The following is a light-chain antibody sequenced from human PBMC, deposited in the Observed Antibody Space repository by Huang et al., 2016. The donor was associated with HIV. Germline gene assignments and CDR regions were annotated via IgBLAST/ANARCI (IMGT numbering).Light chain of an antibody. J-gene: IGKJ1*01. Sequence: EIVLTQSPDTLSLSPGERGALSCRPSHNVTNDYLAWYQHKSGQAPRLLIYGASGRATATPARFSGSGSGTDFSLTIDTVKPEDFASYYCQQYSTSPWTFGPGTKLEIK. CDR3: QQYSTSPWT. CDR2: GAS. CDR1: HNVTNDY. V-gene: IGKV3-20*01.